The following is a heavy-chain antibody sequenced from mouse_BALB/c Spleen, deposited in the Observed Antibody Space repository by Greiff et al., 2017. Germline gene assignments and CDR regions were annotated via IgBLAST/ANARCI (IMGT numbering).Heavy chain of an antibody. Sequence: EVQLQQSGAELVKPGASVKLSCTASGFNIKDTYMHWVKQRPEQGLEWIGRIDPANGNTKYDPKFQGKATITADTSSNTAYLQLSSLTSEDTAVYYCALYGNYGWFAYWGQGTLVTVSA. D-gene: IGHD2-10*02. V-gene: IGHV14-3*02. CDR3: ALYGNYGWFAY. CDR2: IDPANGNT. J-gene: IGHJ3*01. CDR1: GFNIKDTY.